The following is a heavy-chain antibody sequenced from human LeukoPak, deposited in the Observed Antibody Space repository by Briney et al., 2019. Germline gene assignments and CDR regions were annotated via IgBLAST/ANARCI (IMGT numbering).Heavy chain of an antibody. J-gene: IGHJ5*02. CDR1: GGSISSYY. CDR2: IYYSGST. CDR3: ARSRYCSGGSCYWFDP. D-gene: IGHD2-15*01. V-gene: IGHV4-59*08. Sequence: KASETLSLTCTVSGGSISSYYWSWIRQPPGKGLEWIGYIYYSGSTNYNPSLKSRVTISVDTSKNQFPLKLSSVTAADTAVYYCARSRYCSGGSCYWFDPWGQGTLVTVSS.